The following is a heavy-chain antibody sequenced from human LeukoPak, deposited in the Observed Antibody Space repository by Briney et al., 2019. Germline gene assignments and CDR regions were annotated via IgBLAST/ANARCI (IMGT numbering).Heavy chain of an antibody. J-gene: IGHJ4*02. CDR1: GGFISSSSYY. CDR3: APLQDTAMADLLPGY. CDR2: IYYSGST. Sequence: SETLSLTCTVSGGFISSSSYYWGWIRQPPGKGLEWIGSIYYSGSTYYNPSLKSRVTISVDTSKNQFSLKLSSVTAADTAVYYCAPLQDTAMADLLPGYWGQGTLVTVSS. D-gene: IGHD5-18*01. V-gene: IGHV4-39*01.